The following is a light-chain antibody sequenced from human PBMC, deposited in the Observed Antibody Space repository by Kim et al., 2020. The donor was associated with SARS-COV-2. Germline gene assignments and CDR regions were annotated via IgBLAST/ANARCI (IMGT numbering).Light chain of an antibody. CDR2: DGR. CDR3: CSYAASVV. Sequence: SPGQSITIYCTGTSSGVGSYTRVSWYQQHPGKAPNLMIYDGRKRLSGVSNRFSGSKSGNPASLTLSGLQAEDEADYYCCSYAASVVFGGGTQLTVL. J-gene: IGLJ2*01. V-gene: IGLV2-23*01. CDR1: SSGVGSYTR.